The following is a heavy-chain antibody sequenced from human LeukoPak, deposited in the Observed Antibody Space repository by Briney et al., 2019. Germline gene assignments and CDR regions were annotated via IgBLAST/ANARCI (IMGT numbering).Heavy chain of an antibody. Sequence: GGSLRLSCAASGFTFDDYGMSWVRQAPGKGLEWVSGINWNGGSTGYADPVKGRFTISRDNAKNSLYLQMNSLRAEDTALYYCARVNTNYDFWSGYYTYYYYYMDVWGKGTTVTVSS. CDR1: GFTFDDYG. D-gene: IGHD3-3*01. V-gene: IGHV3-20*04. J-gene: IGHJ6*03. CDR3: ARVNTNYDFWSGYYTYYYYYMDV. CDR2: INWNGGST.